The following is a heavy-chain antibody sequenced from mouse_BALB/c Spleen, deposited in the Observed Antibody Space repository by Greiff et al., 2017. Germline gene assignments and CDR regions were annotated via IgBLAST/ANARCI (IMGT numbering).Heavy chain of an antibody. J-gene: IGHJ4*01. CDR3: AREGLRKDAMDY. CDR1: GFTFSSFG. CDR2: IRSGSSTI. D-gene: IGHD2-4*01. Sequence: EVKLEESGGGLVQPGGSRKLSCAASGFTFSSFGMHWVRQAPEKGLEWVAYIRSGSSTIYYADTVKGRFTISRDNPKNTLFLQMTSLRSEDTAMYYCAREGLRKDAMDYWGQGTSVTVSS. V-gene: IGHV5-17*02.